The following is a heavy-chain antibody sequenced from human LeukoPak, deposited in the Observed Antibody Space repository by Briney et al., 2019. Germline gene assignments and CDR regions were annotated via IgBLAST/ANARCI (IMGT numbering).Heavy chain of an antibody. Sequence: ASVKVSCKASGYTFTSYDINWVRQATGQGLEWMGRMNPNSGNTGYAQKFQGRVTMTRNTSISTAYMELSSLRSEDTAVYYCARGLRVERVRGSYYFDYWGQGTLVTVSS. J-gene: IGHJ4*02. CDR3: ARGLRVERVRGSYYFDY. V-gene: IGHV1-8*01. CDR2: MNPNSGNT. CDR1: GYTFTSYD. D-gene: IGHD3-10*01.